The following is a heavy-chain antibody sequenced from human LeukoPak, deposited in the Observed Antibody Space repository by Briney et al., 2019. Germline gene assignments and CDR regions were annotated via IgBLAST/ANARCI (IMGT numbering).Heavy chain of an antibody. Sequence: PGGSLRLSCAASGFTFDDYGMSWVRQAPGKGLGWVSGINWNGGSTGYADSVKGRFTISRDNAKNSLYLQMNSLRAEDTALYYCTRRDRSSTSCYLDYWGQGTLVTVSS. V-gene: IGHV3-20*04. J-gene: IGHJ4*02. D-gene: IGHD2-2*01. CDR3: TRRDRSSTSCYLDY. CDR1: GFTFDDYG. CDR2: INWNGGST.